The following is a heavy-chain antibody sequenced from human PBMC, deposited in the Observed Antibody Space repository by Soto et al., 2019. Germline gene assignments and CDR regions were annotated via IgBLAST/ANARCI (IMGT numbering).Heavy chain of an antibody. CDR3: AKDSCSGGSCYPNQDAFDI. J-gene: IGHJ3*02. V-gene: IGHV3-30*18. CDR1: GFTFSSYG. D-gene: IGHD2-15*01. CDR2: ISYDGSNK. Sequence: GGSLRLSCAASGFTFSSYGMHWVRQAPGKGLEWVAVISYDGSNKYYADSVKGRFTISRDNSKNTLYLQMNSLRAEDTAVYYCAKDSCSGGSCYPNQDAFDIWGQGIMVTVSS.